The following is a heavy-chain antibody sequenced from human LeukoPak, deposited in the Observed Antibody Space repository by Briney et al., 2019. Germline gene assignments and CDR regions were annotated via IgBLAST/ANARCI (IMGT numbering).Heavy chain of an antibody. D-gene: IGHD2-15*01. Sequence: RGSLRLSCAASGFTFSSYNMNWVRQAPGKGLEWVSSISTSSSYIYYADSVKGRFTISRDNAKNSLYLQMNSLRAEDTAVYYCARDVVVVVAADSNFDYWGQGTLVTVSS. CDR2: ISTSSSYI. J-gene: IGHJ4*02. V-gene: IGHV3-21*01. CDR1: GFTFSSYN. CDR3: ARDVVVVVAADSNFDY.